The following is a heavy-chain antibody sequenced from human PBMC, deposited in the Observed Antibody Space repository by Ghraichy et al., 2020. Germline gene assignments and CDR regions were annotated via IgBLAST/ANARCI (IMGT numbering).Heavy chain of an antibody. D-gene: IGHD6-13*01. J-gene: IGHJ2*01. CDR1: GFPFTSYD. V-gene: IGHV3-13*01. Sequence: LSLTCAASGFPFTSYDFHWVRQATGKGLEWVSAIGTGGDTYYTDSVKGRFTMSRENAKNSVYLQMNSLTAEDTAVYYCTRGGSNWASQSFDLWGRGTLVTVSS. CDR3: TRGGSNWASQSFDL. CDR2: IGTGGDT.